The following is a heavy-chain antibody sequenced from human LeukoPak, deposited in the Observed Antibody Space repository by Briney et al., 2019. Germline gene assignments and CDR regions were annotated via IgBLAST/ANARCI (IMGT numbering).Heavy chain of an antibody. CDR2: ISSSSSYI. J-gene: IGHJ4*02. D-gene: IGHD6-13*01. Sequence: GGSLRLSCAASGFTFSSYSMNWVRQAPGKGLEWVSSISSSSSYIYYADSVKGRFTISRDNAKNSLYLQMNSLRAEDTAVYYCARDRLIAAAGTYFDYWGQGTLVTVSS. V-gene: IGHV3-21*01. CDR1: GFTFSSYS. CDR3: ARDRLIAAAGTYFDY.